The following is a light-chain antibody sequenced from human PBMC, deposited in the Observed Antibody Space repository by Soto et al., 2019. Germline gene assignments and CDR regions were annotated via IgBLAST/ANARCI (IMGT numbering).Light chain of an antibody. CDR3: LQHNRYPPFT. V-gene: IGKV1-17*01. CDR1: QGIRND. Sequence: DIQMTQSPSSLSASVGDRVTITCRASQGIRNDLGWYQQKPGKAPQRLIYAAASLPRGVPSRVSGSASVTEFTLTICILQPEDLATYYGLQHNRYPPFTFGPGTTVAI. CDR2: AAA. J-gene: IGKJ3*01.